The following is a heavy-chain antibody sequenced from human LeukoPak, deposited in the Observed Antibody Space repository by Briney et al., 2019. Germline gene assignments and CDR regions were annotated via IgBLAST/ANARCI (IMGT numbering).Heavy chain of an antibody. J-gene: IGHJ3*02. V-gene: IGHV3-48*03. CDR1: GFTFSSCE. Sequence: GGSLRLSCAASGFTFSSCEMNWVRQAPGKGLEWVSYISSSGSTIYYADSVKGRFTISRDNAKNSLYLQMNSLRAEDTAVYYCARQRYQRGAFDIWGQGTMVTVSS. CDR2: ISSSGSTI. CDR3: ARQRYQRGAFDI. D-gene: IGHD2-2*01.